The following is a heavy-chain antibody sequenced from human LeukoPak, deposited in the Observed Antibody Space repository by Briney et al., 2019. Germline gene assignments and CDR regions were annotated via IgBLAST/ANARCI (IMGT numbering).Heavy chain of an antibody. CDR3: AKDMTTSPQHYGMDV. Sequence: PGASLRLSCAASGFTFSSYAMSWVRQAPEKGLEWVSAISGSGGSTYYADSVKGRFTISRDNSKNTLYLQMNSLRAEDTAVYYCAKDMTTSPQHYGMDVWGQGTTVTVSS. V-gene: IGHV3-23*01. CDR1: GFTFSSYA. J-gene: IGHJ6*02. D-gene: IGHD4-11*01. CDR2: ISGSGGST.